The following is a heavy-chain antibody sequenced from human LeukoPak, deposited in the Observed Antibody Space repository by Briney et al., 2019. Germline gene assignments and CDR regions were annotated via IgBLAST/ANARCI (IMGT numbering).Heavy chain of an antibody. D-gene: IGHD5-18*01. Sequence: PGGSLRLSCAASGVTVSSNYMSWVRQAPGKGLEWVSVIYSDGNTHYADSVEGRFTVSRDNFKNTLYLQMNSLRAEDTAVYYCARGKYTAVFDYWGQGTLVIASS. CDR2: IYSDGNT. V-gene: IGHV3-53*01. CDR3: ARGKYTAVFDY. J-gene: IGHJ4*02. CDR1: GVTVSSNY.